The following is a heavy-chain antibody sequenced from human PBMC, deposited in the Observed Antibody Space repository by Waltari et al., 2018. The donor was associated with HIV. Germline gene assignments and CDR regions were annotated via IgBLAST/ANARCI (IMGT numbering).Heavy chain of an antibody. CDR3: ATDFSHYGGTDVVNFDY. CDR1: GYTLTELS. D-gene: IGHD4-17*01. V-gene: IGHV1-24*01. CDR2: FDPEDGET. Sequence: QVQLVQSGAEVKKPGASVKVSCKVSGYTLTELSMHWVRQAPGKGLEWMGCFDPEDGETIYEQKFQGRVTMTEDTSTDTAYMELSSLRSEDTAVYYCATDFSHYGGTDVVNFDYWGQGTLVTVSS. J-gene: IGHJ4*02.